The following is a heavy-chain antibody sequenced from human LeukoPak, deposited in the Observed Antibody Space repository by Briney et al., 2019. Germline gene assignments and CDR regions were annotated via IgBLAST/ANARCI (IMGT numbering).Heavy chain of an antibody. D-gene: IGHD6-6*01. J-gene: IGHJ4*02. V-gene: IGHV3-30*04. Sequence: GRSLRLSCAASGFTFSNYAMHWLRQTPGKGLEWVALISYDGSNKYYADSVKGRFTISRDNSKHTLYLQMDSLRAEDTAVYYCASLVNTSSSVFDYWGQGTLVTVSS. CDR1: GFTFSNYA. CDR3: ASLVNTSSSVFDY. CDR2: ISYDGSNK.